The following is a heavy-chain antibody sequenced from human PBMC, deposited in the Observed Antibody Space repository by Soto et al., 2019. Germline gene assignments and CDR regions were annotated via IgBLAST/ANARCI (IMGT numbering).Heavy chain of an antibody. Sequence: QVQLVQSGAEVKEPGASEKVSCKASGYTFTSYSFSWVRQAPGQGLEWMGWLSVYNGYTNSAQKVQGRVTMTTDTSSSIAYMELRSLRSDDTAVYYCARGGRYYPYYFDYWGQGTLITVSS. V-gene: IGHV1-18*01. CDR2: LSVYNGYT. CDR1: GYTFTSYS. D-gene: IGHD1-26*01. CDR3: ARGGRYYPYYFDY. J-gene: IGHJ4*02.